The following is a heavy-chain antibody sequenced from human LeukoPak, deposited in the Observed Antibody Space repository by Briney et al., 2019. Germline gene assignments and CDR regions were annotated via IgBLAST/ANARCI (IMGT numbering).Heavy chain of an antibody. V-gene: IGHV3-9*01. CDR3: AKSIVGRYNYYMDV. D-gene: IGHD1-26*01. Sequence: PGRSLRLSCVASGFSFEDYGVHWVRQAPGKGLEWVSGITWNSDNMGYADSVKGRFTISRDNAKNSLYLQMSSLKTEDTALYYCAKSIVGRYNYYMDVWGNGTTVTVSS. J-gene: IGHJ6*04. CDR1: GFSFEDYG. CDR2: ITWNSDNM.